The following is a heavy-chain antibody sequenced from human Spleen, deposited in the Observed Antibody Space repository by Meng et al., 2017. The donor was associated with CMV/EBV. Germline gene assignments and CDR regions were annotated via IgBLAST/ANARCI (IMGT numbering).Heavy chain of an antibody. D-gene: IGHD3-10*01. CDR3: ARRLWFGEKGAYYYGMDV. Sequence: ATVKVSCKASGYTFTGYYMHWVRQAPGQGLEWMGWINPNSGGTNYAQKFQGRVTMTRDTSISTAYMELRRLRSADTAVYYCARRLWFGEKGAYYYGMDVWGQGTTVTVSS. CDR2: INPNSGGT. J-gene: IGHJ6*02. CDR1: GYTFTGYY. V-gene: IGHV1-2*02.